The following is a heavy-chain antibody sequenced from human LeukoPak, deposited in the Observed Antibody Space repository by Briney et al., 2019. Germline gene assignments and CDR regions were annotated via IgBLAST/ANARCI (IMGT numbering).Heavy chain of an antibody. V-gene: IGHV1-18*01. CDR1: GYTFTSYG. J-gene: IGHJ4*02. D-gene: IGHD4-17*01. CDR3: ARDRVTTVTTHFDY. CDR2: ISAYNGNT. Sequence: ASVKVSCKASGYTFTSYGISWVRQAPGQGLEWMGWISAYNGNTNYAQKLQGRVTMTTDTSTSTAYMELRSLRSDGTAVYYCARDRVTTVTTHFDYWGQGTLVTVSS.